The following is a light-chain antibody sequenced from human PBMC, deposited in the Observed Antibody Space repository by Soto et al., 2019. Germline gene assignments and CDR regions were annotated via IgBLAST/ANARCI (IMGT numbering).Light chain of an antibody. Sequence: QSVLIQPPSASGTPGQRATMSCSGSSSNIGSNSVTWYQQVPRTAPKLLIHSNDQRPSGVPDRFSGSKSATSASLAISGLQSEDEADYYCAAWDDSLSAVVFGGGTKLTVL. CDR2: SND. J-gene: IGLJ2*01. CDR3: AAWDDSLSAVV. CDR1: SSNIGSNS. V-gene: IGLV1-44*01.